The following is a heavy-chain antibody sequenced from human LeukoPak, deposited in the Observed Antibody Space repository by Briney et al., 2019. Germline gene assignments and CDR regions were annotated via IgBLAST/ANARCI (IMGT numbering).Heavy chain of an antibody. CDR3: ARESSGTYYNPLGYMDV. CDR1: GGSLSLYY. V-gene: IGHV4-4*07. D-gene: IGHD3-10*01. CDR2: IFTSGIT. J-gene: IGHJ6*03. Sequence: SETLSLTCTVSGGSLSLYYWNCIRQPAGKRLEWIGRIFTSGITNHNPSLKSRVTISVDTSKSHFSLNLSSVTAADTAVYYCARESSGTYYNPLGYMDVWGKGTTVTVSS.